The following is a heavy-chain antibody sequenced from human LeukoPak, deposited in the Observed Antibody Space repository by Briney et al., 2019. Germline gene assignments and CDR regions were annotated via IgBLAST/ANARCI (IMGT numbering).Heavy chain of an antibody. CDR2: IRYDGSNK. D-gene: IGHD3-22*01. CDR3: AVNAYYYDSSGYYPFDY. J-gene: IGHJ4*02. CDR1: GFTFSSYG. V-gene: IGHV3-30*02. Sequence: PGGSLRLSCAASGFTFSSYGMHWVRQAPGRGLEWVAFIRYDGSNKYYADSVKGRFTISRDNSKNTLYLQMNSLRAEDTAVYYCAVNAYYYDSSGYYPFDYWGQGTLVTVSS.